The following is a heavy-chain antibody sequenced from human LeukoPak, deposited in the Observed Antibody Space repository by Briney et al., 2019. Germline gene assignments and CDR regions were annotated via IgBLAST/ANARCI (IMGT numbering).Heavy chain of an antibody. Sequence: PSETLSLTCTVSGGSISSGDYYWSWIRQPPGKGLEWIGYIYYSGSTYYNPSLKSRVTISVDTSKNQFSLKLSSVTAADTVVYYCARAGGSGSSVIWGQGTMVTVSS. J-gene: IGHJ3*02. V-gene: IGHV4-30-4*01. CDR3: ARAGGSGSSVI. CDR1: GGSISSGDYY. CDR2: IYYSGST. D-gene: IGHD3-10*01.